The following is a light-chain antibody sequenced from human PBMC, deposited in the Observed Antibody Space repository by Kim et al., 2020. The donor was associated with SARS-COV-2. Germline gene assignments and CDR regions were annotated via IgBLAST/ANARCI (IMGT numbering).Light chain of an antibody. CDR3: LQHNTYPIT. CDR1: QDIRND. V-gene: IGKV1-17*01. CDR2: GAS. J-gene: IGKJ5*01. Sequence: ESVGDRVTNTRRASQDIRNDLGWYQQNPGRAPKRLIYGASSLQSGVPSRFSGSGSRTEFTLTISSLQPEDFATYFCLQHNTYPITFGQGTRLEIK.